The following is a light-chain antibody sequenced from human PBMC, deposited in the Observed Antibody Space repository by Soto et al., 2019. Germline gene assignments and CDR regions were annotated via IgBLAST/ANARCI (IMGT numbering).Light chain of an antibody. CDR3: SSYADTTTCV. CDR2: NVN. Sequence: QPVLTQPPSASGTPGKTVTISCTGTSRDFGGYDFVSSYRVRPGEANQLIIYNVNGRPAGVTRRFSGSKSGNPASLPLCGLQAVDEANYFCSSYADTTTCVFGTGTKVTGL. J-gene: IGLJ1*01. CDR1: SRDFGGYDF. V-gene: IGLV2-8*01.